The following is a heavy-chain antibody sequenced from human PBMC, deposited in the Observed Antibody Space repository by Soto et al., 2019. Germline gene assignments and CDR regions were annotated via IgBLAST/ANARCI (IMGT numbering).Heavy chain of an antibody. CDR2: IDPSDSYT. CDR3: ARLVVVPAATQDYYYYGMDV. D-gene: IGHD2-2*01. CDR1: GYSFTSYW. V-gene: IGHV5-10-1*01. Sequence: PGDSLKISCKGSGYSFTSYWISWVRQMPGKGLGWMGRIDPSDSYTNYSPSFQGHVTISADKSVSTAYLQWSSLKASDTAMYYCARLVVVPAATQDYYYYGMDVWGQGTTVTVSS. J-gene: IGHJ6*02.